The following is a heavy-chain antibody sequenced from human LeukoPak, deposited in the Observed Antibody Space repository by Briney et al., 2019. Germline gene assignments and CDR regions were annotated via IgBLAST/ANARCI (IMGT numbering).Heavy chain of an antibody. Sequence: SQTLSLTCTVSGGSISSGGYYWSWIRQLPGKGLEWIGYIYHSGGTYYNPSLKSRVTISVDRSKNQFSLKLSSVTAADTAVYYCARSSSGDYFDYWGQGTLVTVSS. V-gene: IGHV4-30-2*01. CDR3: ARSSSGDYFDY. J-gene: IGHJ4*02. CDR2: IYHSGGT. D-gene: IGHD6-6*01. CDR1: GGSISSGGYY.